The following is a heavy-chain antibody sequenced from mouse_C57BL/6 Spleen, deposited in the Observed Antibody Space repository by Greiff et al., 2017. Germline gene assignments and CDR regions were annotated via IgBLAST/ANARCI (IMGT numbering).Heavy chain of an antibody. D-gene: IGHD2-5*01. J-gene: IGHJ3*01. CDR1: GYTFTSSW. CDR2: IYPSDSET. Sequence: VQLQQPGAELVRPGSSVKLSCKASGYTFTSSWMDWVKPRPGQGLEWIGNIYPSDSETHYNQKFKDKATLTVDKSSSTAYMQLSSLTSEDSAVYYCARKDSNLWFADWGQGTLVTGSA. CDR3: ARKDSNLWFAD. V-gene: IGHV1-61*01.